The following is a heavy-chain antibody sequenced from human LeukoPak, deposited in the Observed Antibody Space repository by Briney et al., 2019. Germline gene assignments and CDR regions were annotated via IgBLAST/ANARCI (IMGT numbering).Heavy chain of an antibody. CDR2: IKQDGSEK. J-gene: IGHJ6*02. CDR1: EFAFSSYW. Sequence: PGGSLRLSCAASEFAFSSYWMIWVRQAPGKGLEWVANIKQDGSEKFYVDSVKGRFTISRDNAKNSLYLQMNSLRAEDTAVYYCASSRVPWGLGVWGQGTTVTVSS. CDR3: ASSRVPWGLGV. V-gene: IGHV3-7*01. D-gene: IGHD5-24*01.